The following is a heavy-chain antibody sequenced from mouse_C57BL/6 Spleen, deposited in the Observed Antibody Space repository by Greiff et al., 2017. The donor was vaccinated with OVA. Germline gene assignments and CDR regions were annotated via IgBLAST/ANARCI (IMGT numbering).Heavy chain of an antibody. CDR2: INPGSGGT. Sequence: QVQLKESGAELVRPGTSVKVSCKASGYAFTNYLIEWVKQRPGQGLEWIGVINPGSGGTNYNEKFKGKATLTADKSSSTAYMQLSSLTSEDSAVYFCARVYDGYYYWGQGTTLTVSS. J-gene: IGHJ2*01. V-gene: IGHV1-54*01. D-gene: IGHD2-3*01. CDR1: GYAFTNYL. CDR3: ARVYDGYYY.